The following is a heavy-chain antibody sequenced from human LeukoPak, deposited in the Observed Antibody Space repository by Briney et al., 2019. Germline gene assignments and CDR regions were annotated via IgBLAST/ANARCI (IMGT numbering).Heavy chain of an antibody. CDR2: INTDGTVT. V-gene: IGHV3-74*01. Sequence: GGSLRLSCAASGFTLSKYWMLWVRQAPGKGLESVSRINTDGTVTTYADSVKGRFTVSRDNADNTMFLQMNSVRDEDTAVYYCATKQWLAPPPDSWGQGTPVTVSS. CDR1: GFTLSKYW. CDR3: ATKQWLAPPPDS. J-gene: IGHJ4*02. D-gene: IGHD6-19*01.